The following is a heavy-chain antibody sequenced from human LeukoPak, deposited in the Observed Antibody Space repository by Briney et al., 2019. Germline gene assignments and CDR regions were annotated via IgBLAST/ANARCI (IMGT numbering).Heavy chain of an antibody. CDR2: IYHSGST. CDR3: ARHRGRRFGERNMDV. D-gene: IGHD3-10*01. CDR1: GYSISSGYY. V-gene: IGHV4-38-2*02. Sequence: PSETLSLTCTVSGYSISSGYYWGWIRQPPGKGLEWIGSIYHSGSTNYNPSLKSRVTISVDTSKNQFSLKLSSVTAADTAVYYCARHRGRRFGERNMDVWGKGTTVTISS. J-gene: IGHJ6*03.